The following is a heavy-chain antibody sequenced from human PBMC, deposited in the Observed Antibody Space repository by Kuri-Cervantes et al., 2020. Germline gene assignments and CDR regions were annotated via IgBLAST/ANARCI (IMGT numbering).Heavy chain of an antibody. Sequence: SETLSLTCAVYGGSFSGYYWGWIRQPPGKGLEWIGSIYHSGSTYYNPSLKSRVTTSVDTSKNQFSLKLSSVTAADTAVYYCARTRGYRSYYMDVWGKGTTVTVSS. J-gene: IGHJ6*03. CDR3: ARTRGYRSYYMDV. V-gene: IGHV4-38-2*01. CDR1: GGSFSGYY. CDR2: IYHSGST. D-gene: IGHD5-18*01.